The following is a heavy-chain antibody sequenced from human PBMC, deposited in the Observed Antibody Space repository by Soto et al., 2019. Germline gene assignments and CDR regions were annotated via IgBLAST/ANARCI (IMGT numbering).Heavy chain of an antibody. CDR3: ARENGRRIFDY. CDR1: GGSISSGGYS. D-gene: IGHD2-8*01. Sequence: SETLSLTCAVSGGSISSGGYSWSWIRQPPGKGLEWIGYIYHSGSTYYNPSLKSRVTISVDRSKNQFSLKLSSVTAADTAVYYCARENGRRIFDYWGQGTLVTVSS. CDR2: IYHSGST. V-gene: IGHV4-30-2*01. J-gene: IGHJ4*02.